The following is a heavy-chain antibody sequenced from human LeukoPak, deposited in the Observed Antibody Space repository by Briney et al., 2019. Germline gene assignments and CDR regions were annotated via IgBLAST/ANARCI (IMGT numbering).Heavy chain of an antibody. CDR3: TTDSVAIVVVPAAIFSTSKNWYFDL. D-gene: IGHD2-2*01. Sequence: SETLSLTCAVYGGSFSGYYWSWIRQPPGKGLVCVGSIYYSGNTYFNPSLTGRATISVDKSKNQCSLKLTSVTAADTAVYYWTTDSVAIVVVPAAIFSTSKNWYFDLWGRGTLVTVSS. CDR1: GGSFSGYY. J-gene: IGHJ2*01. V-gene: IGHV4-34*11. CDR2: IYYSGNT.